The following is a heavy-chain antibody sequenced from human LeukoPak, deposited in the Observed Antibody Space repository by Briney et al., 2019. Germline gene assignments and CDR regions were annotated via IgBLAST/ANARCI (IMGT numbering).Heavy chain of an antibody. CDR3: AREGAARCLDY. CDR1: GFTFSSYE. V-gene: IGHV3-48*03. CDR2: ISSSGSTI. J-gene: IGHJ4*02. D-gene: IGHD6-6*01. Sequence: GRSLRLSCAASGFTFSSYEMNWVRQAPGKGLEWVSYISSSGSTIYYADSVKGRFTISRDNAKNSLYLQMNSLRAEDTAVYYCAREGAARCLDYWGQGTLVTVSS.